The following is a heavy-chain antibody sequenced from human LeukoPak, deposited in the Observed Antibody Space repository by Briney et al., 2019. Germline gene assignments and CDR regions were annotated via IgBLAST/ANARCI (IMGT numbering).Heavy chain of an antibody. J-gene: IGHJ5*02. CDR2: IYYSGST. CDR1: GGSVSSGTYY. Sequence: SETLSLTCTVSGGSVSSGTYYWSWIRQPPGKGLEWIGYIYYSGSTNYNPSLKSRVTISVDTSKNQFSLKLSSVTAADTAVYYCAREEYYYDSSGSTNWFDPWGQGTLVTVSS. D-gene: IGHD3-22*01. V-gene: IGHV4-61*01. CDR3: AREEYYYDSSGSTNWFDP.